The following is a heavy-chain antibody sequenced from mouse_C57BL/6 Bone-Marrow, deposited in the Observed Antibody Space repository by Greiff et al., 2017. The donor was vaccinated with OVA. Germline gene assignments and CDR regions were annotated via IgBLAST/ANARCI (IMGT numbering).Heavy chain of an antibody. J-gene: IGHJ3*01. Sequence: EVKLMESGEGLVKPGGSLKLSCAASGFTFSSYAMSWVRQTPEKRLEWVAYISSGGDYIYYADTVKGRFTISRDNARNTLYLQMSSLKSEDTAMYYCTRERGYYGSGPFAYWGQGTLVTVSA. D-gene: IGHD1-1*01. CDR3: TRERGYYGSGPFAY. CDR1: GFTFSSYA. V-gene: IGHV5-9-1*02. CDR2: ISSGGDYI.